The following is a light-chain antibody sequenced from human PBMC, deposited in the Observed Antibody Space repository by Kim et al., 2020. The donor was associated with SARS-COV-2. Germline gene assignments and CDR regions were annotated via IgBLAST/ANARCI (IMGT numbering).Light chain of an antibody. V-gene: IGKV3-11*01. J-gene: IGKJ4*01. CDR1: QSVGNS. Sequence: LSPGESAPLSCRASQSVGNSLAWFQQKPGQAPRLLIFETSNRATGIPARFSGSGSGTAFTLTISSLEPEDFAVYYCQQRYNWPLTFGGGTKVDIK. CDR3: QQRYNWPLT. CDR2: ETS.